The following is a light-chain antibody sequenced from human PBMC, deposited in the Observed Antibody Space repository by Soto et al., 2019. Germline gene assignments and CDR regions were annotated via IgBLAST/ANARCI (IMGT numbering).Light chain of an antibody. CDR3: GTWDSSRREV. CDR1: SSNNGHNY. J-gene: IGLJ1*01. V-gene: IGLV1-51*02. Sequence: QSVLTQPPSVSGAPGQKVTISCSGSSSNNGHNYVSWYQQLQGTAPTPLIYESNKPPSGIPDRFSGSKSGTSATLGITGLQTGDEADYYWGTWDSSRREVFGTGTKLTVL. CDR2: ESN.